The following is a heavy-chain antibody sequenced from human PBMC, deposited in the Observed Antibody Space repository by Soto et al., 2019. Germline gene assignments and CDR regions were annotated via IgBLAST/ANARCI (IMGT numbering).Heavy chain of an antibody. CDR1: GGTFSSYA. CDR3: ARARDHYYDSSGYYSLDY. Sequence: QVQLVQSGAEVKKPGSSVKVSCKASGGTFSSYAISWVRQAPGQGLEWMGGIIPIFGTANYAQKCQDRVTITADEATSTAYRELSSLRSEDTAVYYCARARDHYYDSSGYYSLDYWGQGTLVTVSS. V-gene: IGHV1-69*01. CDR2: IIPIFGTA. D-gene: IGHD3-22*01. J-gene: IGHJ4*02.